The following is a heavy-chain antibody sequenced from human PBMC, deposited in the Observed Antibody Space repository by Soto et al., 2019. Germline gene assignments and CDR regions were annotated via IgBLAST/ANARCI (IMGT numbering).Heavy chain of an antibody. Sequence: GASVKVSCKASGYTFTSYYMHWVRQAPGQGLEWMGIINPSGGSTDYAHKFRGRVTMTTDTSTNTAYMDLRSLRSDDTAVYYCARHNSQWPNWFDPWGQGTPVTVSS. CDR3: ARHNSQWPNWFDP. D-gene: IGHD1-1*01. V-gene: IGHV1-46*01. J-gene: IGHJ5*02. CDR1: GYTFTSYY. CDR2: INPSGGST.